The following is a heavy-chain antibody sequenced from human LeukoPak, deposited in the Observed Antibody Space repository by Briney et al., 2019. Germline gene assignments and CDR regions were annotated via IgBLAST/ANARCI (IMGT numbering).Heavy chain of an antibody. J-gene: IGHJ4*02. Sequence: GGSLRLSCVVSGFTFSSYGMHWVRQAPGKGLEWVAVISYDGSKVYYADSVKGRFTISRDNSKNTLYLQMSSLRAEDTAVYYCAKEFTTGSQWGQGTLVTVSS. CDR1: GFTFSSYG. CDR2: ISYDGSKV. D-gene: IGHD3-10*01. V-gene: IGHV3-30*18. CDR3: AKEFTTGSQ.